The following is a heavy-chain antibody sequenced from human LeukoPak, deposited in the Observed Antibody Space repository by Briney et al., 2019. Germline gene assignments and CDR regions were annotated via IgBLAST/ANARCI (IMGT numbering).Heavy chain of an antibody. CDR3: ARVDLVRGGEYYFDY. CDR2: ISSSGSTM. V-gene: IGHV3-48*03. Sequence: GGSLRLSCAASGFTFSSYEMNWVRQAPGKGLEWVSYISSSGSTMYYADSVKGRFTISRDNAKNSLYLQMNSLRAEDTAVYYCARVDLVRGGEYYFDYWGQGTLVTVSS. J-gene: IGHJ4*02. CDR1: GFTFSSYE. D-gene: IGHD3-16*01.